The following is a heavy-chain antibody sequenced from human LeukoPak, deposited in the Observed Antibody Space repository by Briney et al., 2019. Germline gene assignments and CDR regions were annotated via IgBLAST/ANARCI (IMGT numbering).Heavy chain of an antibody. V-gene: IGHV4-61*02. D-gene: IGHD1-26*01. Sequence: SETLSLTCSVSGDSIISGNYYWSWIRQPAGKGLEWIGRIHAGGSTNYNPSLKSRVTISADTSKNQFSLKLSSVTAADTAVYYCAREFRKGWDWFDPWGQGTLVTVSS. CDR2: IHAGGST. CDR3: AREFRKGWDWFDP. CDR1: GDSIISGNYY. J-gene: IGHJ5*02.